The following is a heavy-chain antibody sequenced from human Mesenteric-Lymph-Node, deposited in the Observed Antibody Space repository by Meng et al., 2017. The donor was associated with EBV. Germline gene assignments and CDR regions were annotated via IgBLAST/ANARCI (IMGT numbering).Heavy chain of an antibody. CDR3: ARQEVGANFDY. CDR2: IYYSGST. J-gene: IGHJ4*02. CDR1: GDSVSNRDYY. Sequence: QMQLQRSGPGLVKPSETPSLTCTVSGDSVSNRDYYWSWVRQPPGKGLEWIGYIYYSGSTSYNPSLKSRITISLDKSKNDFSLKLSSVTAADTAVYYCARQEVGANFDYWGQGTLVTVSS. D-gene: IGHD1-26*01. V-gene: IGHV4-61*08.